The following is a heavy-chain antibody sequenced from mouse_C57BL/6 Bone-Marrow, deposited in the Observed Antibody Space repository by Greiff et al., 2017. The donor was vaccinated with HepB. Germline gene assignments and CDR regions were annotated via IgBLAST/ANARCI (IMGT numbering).Heavy chain of an antibody. D-gene: IGHD2-4*01. CDR3: ARDGDSPFAY. Sequence: EVNAVESGGGLVQSGRSLRLSCATSGFTFSDFYMEWVRRAPGKGLEWIAASRNKANDYTTEYSASVKGRFIGSRDTSQSILYLQMNALRAEDTAIYYCARDGDSPFAYWGQGTLVTVSA. CDR1: GFTFSDFY. V-gene: IGHV7-1*01. J-gene: IGHJ3*01. CDR2: SRNKANDYTT.